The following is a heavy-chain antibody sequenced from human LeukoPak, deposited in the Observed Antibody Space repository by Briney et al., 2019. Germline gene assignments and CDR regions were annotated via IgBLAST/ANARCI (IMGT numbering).Heavy chain of an antibody. V-gene: IGHV4-34*01. CDR2: INHSGST. Sequence: SETLSLTCAVYGGSYRGYYWSWIRQPPGKGLEWIGEINHSGSTNYNPSLKSRVTISVDTSKNQFSLKLSSVTAADTAVYYCARGLPRYSSGWYVDYWGQGSLVTVSS. J-gene: IGHJ4*02. D-gene: IGHD6-19*01. CDR3: ARGLPRYSSGWYVDY. CDR1: GGSYRGYY.